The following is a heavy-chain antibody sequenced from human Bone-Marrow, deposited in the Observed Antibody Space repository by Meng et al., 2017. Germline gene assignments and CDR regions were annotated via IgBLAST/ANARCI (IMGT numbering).Heavy chain of an antibody. J-gene: IGHJ4*02. V-gene: IGHV3-69-1*01. CDR1: GFTFSPRG. CDR2: ISTRGDM. Sequence: EVQLLQSGGALVQPGGSLRLSCAASGFTFSPRGMPWVRQAPGKGLEWVSSISTRGDMYYADSVKGRFTISRDNAKNSVYLQMSGLRAEDTAVYYCARDASGWSRDYWGQGTLVTVSS. D-gene: IGHD6-19*01. CDR3: ARDASGWSRDY.